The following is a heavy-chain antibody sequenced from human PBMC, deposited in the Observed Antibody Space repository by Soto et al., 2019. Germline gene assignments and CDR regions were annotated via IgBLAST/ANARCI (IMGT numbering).Heavy chain of an antibody. CDR1: GFTFSSYA. D-gene: IGHD3-10*01. Sequence: GGSLRLSCAASGFTFSSYAMSWVRQAPGKGLEWVSAISGSGGSTYYADSVKGRFTISRDNSKNTLYLQMNSLRAEDTAVYYCAKDPGTRGSGSRPHDGYWGQGTLVTVSS. J-gene: IGHJ4*02. CDR3: AKDPGTRGSGSRPHDGY. CDR2: ISGSGGST. V-gene: IGHV3-23*01.